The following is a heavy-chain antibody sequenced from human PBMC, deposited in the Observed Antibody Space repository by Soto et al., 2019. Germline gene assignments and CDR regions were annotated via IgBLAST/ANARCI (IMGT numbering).Heavy chain of an antibody. D-gene: IGHD3-3*01. J-gene: IGHJ6*02. CDR1: GYTFNSYC. CDR3: ARESITIFGVVIIDYGMDV. Sequence: GASVKVSCKASGYTFNSYCISWVRQAPGQGLEWMRWISAYNGNTNYAQKLQSRVTMTTDTSTSTAYMELRSLRSDDTAVYYCARESITIFGVVIIDYGMDVWGQGTTVTVSS. CDR2: ISAYNGNT. V-gene: IGHV1-18*04.